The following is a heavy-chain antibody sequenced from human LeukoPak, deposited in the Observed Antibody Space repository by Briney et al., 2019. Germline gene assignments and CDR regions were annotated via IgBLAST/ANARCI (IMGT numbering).Heavy chain of an antibody. CDR2: IQQDGSEQ. V-gene: IGHV3-7*02. Sequence: GGSLRLSCTASGFTFSSYWMSWVRQAPGKGLEWVANIQQDGSEQYYVDSVKGRFTTSRDNAKNSLYLQMNSLRAEDMALYYCARNYGGYSHWGQGTLVTVSS. J-gene: IGHJ4*02. CDR3: ARNYGGYSH. CDR1: GFTFSSYW. D-gene: IGHD4-23*01.